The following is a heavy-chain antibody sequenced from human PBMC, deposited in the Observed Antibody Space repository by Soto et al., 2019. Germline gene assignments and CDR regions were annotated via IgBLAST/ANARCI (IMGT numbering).Heavy chain of an antibody. J-gene: IGHJ4*02. CDR1: GGSISSYY. V-gene: IGHV4-59*01. D-gene: IGHD6-19*01. CDR2: IYYSGST. Sequence: SETLSLTCTVSGGSISSYYWSWIRQPPGKGLEWIGYIYYSGSTNYNPSLKSRVTISVDTSKNQFSLKLSSVTAADTAVYYCARSPPPGYSSGWYHVDYWGQGTLVTVSS. CDR3: ARSPPPGYSSGWYHVDY.